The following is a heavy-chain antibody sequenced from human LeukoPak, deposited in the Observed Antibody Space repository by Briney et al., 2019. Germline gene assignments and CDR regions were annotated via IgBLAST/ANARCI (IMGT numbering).Heavy chain of an antibody. CDR2: IYYSGTT. J-gene: IGHJ4*02. Sequence: PSETLSLTXTVSGGSITGYYWNWIRQPPGQGLEWIGYIYYSGTTNYNPSLNSRVTMSVDTSKNQFSLKLSSVTAADTAVYYCARFTYDSSGSNYYFDYWGQGTLVTVSS. CDR1: GGSITGYY. D-gene: IGHD3-22*01. V-gene: IGHV4-59*01. CDR3: ARFTYDSSGSNYYFDY.